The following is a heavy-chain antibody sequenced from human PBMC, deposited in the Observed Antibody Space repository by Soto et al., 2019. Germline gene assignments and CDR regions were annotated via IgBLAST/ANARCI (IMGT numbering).Heavy chain of an antibody. CDR3: VRDTDNLRDC. CDR2: IKSKTDGGTT. CDR1: GFTFSNAW. J-gene: IGHJ4*02. Sequence: GGSLRLSCAASGFTFSNAWMSWVRQAPGKGLEWVGRIKSKTDGGTTDYAAPVKGRFTISRDDSKNTLYLQMNSLRVEDTAVYYCVRDTDNLRDCWGQGTLVTVSS. D-gene: IGHD1-20*01. V-gene: IGHV3-15*01.